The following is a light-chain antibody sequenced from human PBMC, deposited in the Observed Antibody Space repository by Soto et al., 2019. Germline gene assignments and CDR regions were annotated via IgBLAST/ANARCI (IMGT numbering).Light chain of an antibody. Sequence: EIVLTQSPGTLSFAPGEGATLSCRASQSVSSSYLAWYQQKPGQAPRLLIYGASSRATGIPDRFSGSGSGTDFTLTISRLEPEDFAVYYCQQYGSSPLISFGQGTRLEIK. V-gene: IGKV3-20*01. CDR3: QQYGSSPLIS. J-gene: IGKJ5*01. CDR1: QSVSSSY. CDR2: GAS.